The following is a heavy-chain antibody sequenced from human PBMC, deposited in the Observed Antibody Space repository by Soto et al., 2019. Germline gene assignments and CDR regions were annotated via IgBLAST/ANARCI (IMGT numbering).Heavy chain of an antibody. CDR2: IYYSGST. Sequence: SQTLSLTSTVSGGSIIRYYWSWIRQPPGKGLEWIGYIYYSGSTNYNPSLKSRVTISVDTSKNQFSLKLSSVTAADAAVYYCSRFTFFFFLFQGPPGSIDFPGQATLLTVFS. CDR1: GGSIIRYY. CDR3: SRFTFFFFLFQGPPGSIDF. D-gene: IGHD3-10*01. V-gene: IGHV4-59*01. J-gene: IGHJ4*03.